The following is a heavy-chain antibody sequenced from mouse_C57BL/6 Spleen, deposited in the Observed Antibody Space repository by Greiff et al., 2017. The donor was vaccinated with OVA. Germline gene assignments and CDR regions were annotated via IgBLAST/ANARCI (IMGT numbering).Heavy chain of an antibody. D-gene: IGHD4-1*01. CDR2: IDPETGGT. V-gene: IGHV1-15*01. CDR1: GYTFTDYE. CDR3: TRSFKLTCYFDY. J-gene: IGHJ2*01. Sequence: VQLVESGAELVRPGASVTLSCKASGYTFTDYEMHWVKQTPVHGLEWIGAIDPETGGTAYNQKFKGKAILTADKSSSTAYMELRSLTSEDSAVYYCTRSFKLTCYFDYWGQGTTLTVAS.